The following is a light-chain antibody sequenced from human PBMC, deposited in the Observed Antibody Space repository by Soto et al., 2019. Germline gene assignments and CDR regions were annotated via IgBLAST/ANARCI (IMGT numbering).Light chain of an antibody. J-gene: IGKJ2*01. CDR2: AAS. V-gene: IGKV1-39*01. CDR1: QSISVH. Sequence: DFQMTQSPSSLSASVGDTVTITCRASQSISVHLNWYQQKPGKVPKLLIYAASNLQSGVPLRFSGSGSETDFALTISSLQPEDFATYYCQQSYITPYTFGQGTKLEIK. CDR3: QQSYITPYT.